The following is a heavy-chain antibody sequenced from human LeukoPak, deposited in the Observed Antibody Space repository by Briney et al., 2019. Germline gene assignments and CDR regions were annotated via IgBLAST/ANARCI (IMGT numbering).Heavy chain of an antibody. CDR1: GCTFTGNY. Sequence: ASVKVSCKASGCTFTGNYLHWVRQAPGQGIEWMGWINPNNGGTNYGQKFRGRVTMTRDTSTTTAYMELSRLRSDDTALYYCAREKYYYDSSGPHGFDIWGQGTMVTVSS. CDR2: INPNNGGT. D-gene: IGHD3-22*01. V-gene: IGHV1-2*02. J-gene: IGHJ3*02. CDR3: AREKYYYDSSGPHGFDI.